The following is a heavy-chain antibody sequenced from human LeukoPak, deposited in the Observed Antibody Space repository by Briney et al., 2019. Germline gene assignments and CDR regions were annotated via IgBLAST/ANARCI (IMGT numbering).Heavy chain of an antibody. J-gene: IGHJ3*02. D-gene: IGHD3-3*01. CDR2: IRYDGSNK. V-gene: IGHV3-30*02. Sequence: PGGSLRLSCAASGFTFSNYGMHWVRQAPGKGLEWVAFIRYDGSNKYYADSVKGRFTISRDNSKNTLYLQMNSLRAEDTAVYYCAKGATIFGVVIYDAFDIWGQGTMVTVSS. CDR1: GFTFSNYG. CDR3: AKGATIFGVVIYDAFDI.